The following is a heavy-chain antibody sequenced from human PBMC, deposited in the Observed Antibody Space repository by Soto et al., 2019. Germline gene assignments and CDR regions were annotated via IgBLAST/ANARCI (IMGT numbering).Heavy chain of an antibody. V-gene: IGHV3-74*01. Sequence: GSLRLSCAASGFTFSSYWMHWVRQAPGKGLVWVSRVNSDGSTTDYADSVKGRFTISRDNAKNTLYLQMNSLRADDTAVFYCARGPSSDCSSSNCYVFDFWGQGTMVTVSS. CDR3: ARGPSSDCSSSNCYVFDF. J-gene: IGHJ3*01. D-gene: IGHD2-2*01. CDR1: GFTFSSYW. CDR2: VNSDGSTT.